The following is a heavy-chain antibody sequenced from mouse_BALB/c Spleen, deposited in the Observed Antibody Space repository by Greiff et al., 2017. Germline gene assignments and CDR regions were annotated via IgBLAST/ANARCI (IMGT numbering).Heavy chain of an antibody. CDR3: TSYYDYDIYYFDY. Sequence: LQQPGSELVRPGASVKLSCKASGYTFTSYWMHWVKQRPGQGLEWIGNIYPGSGSTNYDEKFKSKATLTVDTSSSTAYMQLSSLTSEDSAVYYCTSYYDYDIYYFDYWGQGTTLTVSS. V-gene: IGHV1S22*01. CDR1: GYTFTSYW. D-gene: IGHD2-4*01. CDR2: IYPGSGST. J-gene: IGHJ2*01.